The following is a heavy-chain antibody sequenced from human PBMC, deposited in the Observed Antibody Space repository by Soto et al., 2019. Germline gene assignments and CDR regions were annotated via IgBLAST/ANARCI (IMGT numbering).Heavy chain of an antibody. CDR3: ARIVAVAGTGGIDY. Sequence: PGGSLRLSCAASGFTFSSYWMHWVRQAPGKGLEWVSSISSSSSYIYYADSVKGRFTISRDNAKNSLYLQMNSLRAEDTAVYYCARIVAVAGTGGIDYWGQGTLVTVSS. D-gene: IGHD6-19*01. CDR2: ISSSSSYI. CDR1: GFTFSSYW. J-gene: IGHJ4*02. V-gene: IGHV3-21*01.